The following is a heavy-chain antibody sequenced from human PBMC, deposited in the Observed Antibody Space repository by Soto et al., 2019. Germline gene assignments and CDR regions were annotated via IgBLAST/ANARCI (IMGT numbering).Heavy chain of an antibody. CDR1: GYTFSDYD. Sequence: QVQLVQSGAEVRKPGASVKVSCKASGYTFSDYDIHWVRQAPGQGLAWMGWINPNSGGTKYAPQFQGGVTMTGDTSTTTAYMELSRLRSGDTAVYYCAREPATAKPEGVDFWGQGTLVTVSS. J-gene: IGHJ4*02. V-gene: IGHV1-2*02. CDR2: INPNSGGT. D-gene: IGHD1-1*01. CDR3: AREPATAKPEGVDF.